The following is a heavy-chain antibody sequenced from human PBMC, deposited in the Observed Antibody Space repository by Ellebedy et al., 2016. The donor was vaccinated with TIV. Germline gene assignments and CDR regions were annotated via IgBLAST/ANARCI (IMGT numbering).Heavy chain of an antibody. V-gene: IGHV3-30-3*01. Sequence: GESLKISCAASRFTFSSYAMHWVRQAPGKGLEWVAVISYDENNKYYADSVKGRFTISRDNSKNTLYLQMNSLRAEDTAVYYCARGNSGYDAVYLDHWGQGTLVTVSS. CDR3: ARGNSGYDAVYLDH. CDR1: RFTFSSYA. CDR2: ISYDENNK. D-gene: IGHD5-12*01. J-gene: IGHJ4*02.